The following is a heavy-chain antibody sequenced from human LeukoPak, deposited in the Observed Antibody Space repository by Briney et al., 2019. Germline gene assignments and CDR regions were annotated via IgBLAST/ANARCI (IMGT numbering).Heavy chain of an antibody. J-gene: IGHJ4*02. D-gene: IGHD3-3*01. Sequence: PGGSLRLSCTASGFTFSSYWMSWVRQAPGKGLEWVANIKQDGSEKYYVDSVKGRFTISRDNAKNLLYLQMNSLRAEDTAVYYCARLTYYDFWSGYKFDYWGQGTLVTVSS. CDR2: IKQDGSEK. CDR1: GFTFSSYW. V-gene: IGHV3-7*05. CDR3: ARLTYYDFWSGYKFDY.